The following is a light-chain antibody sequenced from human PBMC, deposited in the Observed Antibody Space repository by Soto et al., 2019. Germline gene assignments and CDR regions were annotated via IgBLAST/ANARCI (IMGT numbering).Light chain of an antibody. V-gene: IGKV3-20*01. CDR1: QSVSSSY. J-gene: IGKJ1*01. CDR2: GAS. CDR3: QHYGSSTWT. Sequence: EIVLTQSPGTLSLSPGERATLSCRASQSVSSSYLAWYQQKPGQAPGLLIYGASSRATGIPDRFSGSGSGTDFTLTISRLEPEDFAVYYCQHYGSSTWTFGQGTKGEIK.